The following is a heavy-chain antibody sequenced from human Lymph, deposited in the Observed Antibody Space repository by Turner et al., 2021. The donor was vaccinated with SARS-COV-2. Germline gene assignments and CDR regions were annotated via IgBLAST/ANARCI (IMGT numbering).Heavy chain of an antibody. V-gene: IGHV4-34*01. CDR2: INHSGST. D-gene: IGHD4-17*01. CDR3: ARGTTVTSFFYYYYGMDV. CDR1: GGSFSAYY. Sequence: QVQLHQWGAGRLKPSETLSLTCAVYGGSFSAYYWSWIRQPPGKGLEWIGEINHSGSTNYNPSLKSRVTISVDTSKNQFSLKLSSVTAADAAVYYCARGTTVTSFFYYYYGMDVWGQGTTVTVSS. J-gene: IGHJ6*02.